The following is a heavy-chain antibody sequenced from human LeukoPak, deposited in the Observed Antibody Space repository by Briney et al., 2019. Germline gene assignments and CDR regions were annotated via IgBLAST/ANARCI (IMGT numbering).Heavy chain of an antibody. CDR3: ARWGYYDSSGYFDY. Sequence: SETLSLTCTVSGGSISSYYWSWIRQPPGKGLEWIGYIYYSGSTNYNPSLKSRVTISVDTSKNQLSLKLSSVTAADTAVYYCARWGYYDSSGYFDYWGQGTLVTVSS. V-gene: IGHV4-59*08. CDR1: GGSISSYY. D-gene: IGHD3-22*01. CDR2: IYYSGST. J-gene: IGHJ4*02.